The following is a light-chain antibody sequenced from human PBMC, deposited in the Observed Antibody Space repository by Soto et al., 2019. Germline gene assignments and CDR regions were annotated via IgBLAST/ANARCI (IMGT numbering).Light chain of an antibody. CDR2: DVS. CDR1: SSDVGGFDH. J-gene: IGLJ1*01. Sequence: QSVLTQPASVSGSPGQSITISCTGASSDVGGFDHVSWYQQHPGKVPRLLIYDVSSRPSGVSDRFSGSKSGNTASLTISGLQAEDEADYYCNSFTTTITYVFGTGTKVTGL. CDR3: NSFTTTITYV. V-gene: IGLV2-14*03.